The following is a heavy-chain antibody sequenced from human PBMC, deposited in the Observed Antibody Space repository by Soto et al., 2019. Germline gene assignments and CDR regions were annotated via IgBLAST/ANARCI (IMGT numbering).Heavy chain of an antibody. Sequence: QVQLVQSGAEVKKPGSSVKVSCKASGGTFSSYAISWVRQAPGQGLEWMGGIIPIFGTANYAQKFQGRVTITADEYTSTAYMDLSSLRSEDTAVYYCARALTYGSGSYVWWFDPWGQGTLVTVAS. D-gene: IGHD3-10*01. CDR3: ARALTYGSGSYVWWFDP. V-gene: IGHV1-69*01. CDR2: IIPIFGTA. J-gene: IGHJ5*02. CDR1: GGTFSSYA.